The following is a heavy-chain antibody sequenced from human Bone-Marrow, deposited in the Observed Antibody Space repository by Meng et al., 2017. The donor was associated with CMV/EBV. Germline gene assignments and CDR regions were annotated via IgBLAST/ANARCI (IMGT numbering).Heavy chain of an antibody. D-gene: IGHD3-22*01. CDR3: ARDYRVVSGYYDGFYI. J-gene: IGHJ3*02. CDR2: IYYSGST. CDR1: GGSISSYF. Sequence: SETLSLTCTVSGGSISSYFWNWIRQPPGKGLEWIGYIYYSGSTNYSPSLKSRVTISVDTSKNQFSLKLSSVTAADTAVYYCARDYRVVSGYYDGFYIWGQGKMVTVSS. V-gene: IGHV4-59*01.